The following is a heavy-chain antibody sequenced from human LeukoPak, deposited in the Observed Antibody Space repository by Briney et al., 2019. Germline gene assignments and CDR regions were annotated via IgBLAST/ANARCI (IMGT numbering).Heavy chain of an antibody. D-gene: IGHD6-19*01. V-gene: IGHV4-59*01. CDR2: IYYSGST. CDR1: GVSISPYY. J-gene: IGHJ4*01. CDR3: ARGAGAFDY. Sequence: PSETLSLTCTVSGVSISPYYWSWIRQPSGKGLEWIGYIYYSGSTTYNPSLKSPVTISVDTSRNQFSLKLSSVTAADTAVYYCARGAGAFDYWGHGTLVTVSS.